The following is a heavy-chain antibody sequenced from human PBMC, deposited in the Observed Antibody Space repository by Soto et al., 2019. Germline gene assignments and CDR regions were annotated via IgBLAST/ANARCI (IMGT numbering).Heavy chain of an antibody. CDR1: GGTFSAYA. Sequence: QVQLVQSGAGVKKPGSSVKVSCKASGGTFSAYAISWVRQPPGQGLEWRGGIIPIFGTANYAQKFQGRVTITADESTSTAYMELSSLRSEDTAVYYCARAECSGGSCYLHGYYYGMDVWGQGTTVTVSS. J-gene: IGHJ6*02. D-gene: IGHD2-15*01. V-gene: IGHV1-69*01. CDR3: ARAECSGGSCYLHGYYYGMDV. CDR2: IIPIFGTA.